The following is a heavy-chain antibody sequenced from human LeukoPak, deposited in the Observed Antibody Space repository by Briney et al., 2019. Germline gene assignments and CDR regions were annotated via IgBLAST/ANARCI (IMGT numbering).Heavy chain of an antibody. CDR2: IYSDGRT. J-gene: IGHJ3*02. CDR3: ARGLFLSGYLDAFDI. Sequence: GGSLRLSCAASGFTFSSYSMNWVRQAPGKGLEWVSLIYSDGRTYYADSVKGRCTISRDNSKNTLYLQMNSLRVEDTAVYYCARGLFLSGYLDAFDIWGQGTVVTVSS. V-gene: IGHV3-53*01. D-gene: IGHD3-22*01. CDR1: GFTFSSYS.